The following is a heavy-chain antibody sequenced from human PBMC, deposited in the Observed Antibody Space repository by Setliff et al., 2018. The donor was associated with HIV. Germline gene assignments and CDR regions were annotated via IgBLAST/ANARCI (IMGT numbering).Heavy chain of an antibody. CDR2: VYHTGNS. CDR3: ARAYYDHLWASYRFDY. D-gene: IGHD3-16*02. CDR1: GGSINRSY. J-gene: IGHJ4*02. Sequence: PSETLSLTCTVSGGSINRSYWSWIRQSPGKGLEWLGNVYHTGNSHYNPSLKGRVTMSVDTSTSQFSLRLTSMTAADTAVYYCARAYYDHLWASYRFDYWGLGTLVTVSS. V-gene: IGHV4-59*01.